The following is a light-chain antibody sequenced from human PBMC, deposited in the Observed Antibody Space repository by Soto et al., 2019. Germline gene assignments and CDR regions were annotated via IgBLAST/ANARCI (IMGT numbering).Light chain of an antibody. J-gene: IGKJ4*01. CDR2: DAS. Sequence: DIQMTQTPSSLSASVGDTVTITCQASQDIDNFLHWFQQKPGKAPKLLIYDASNLEAGVPSRFSGSRSGTHFTFTISSLQPEDIATYYCQQYNNVPALTFGGGTKVEI. V-gene: IGKV1-33*01. CDR1: QDIDNF. CDR3: QQYNNVPALT.